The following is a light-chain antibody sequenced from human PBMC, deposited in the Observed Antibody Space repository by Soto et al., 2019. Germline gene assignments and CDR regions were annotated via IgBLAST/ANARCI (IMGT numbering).Light chain of an antibody. CDR1: PSVPNF. Sequence: EIVLTQSPATLSLSPGDRATLSCRASPSVPNFLAWYQQKPGQAPRLLIYGAFNRATGIPARFSGSGSGTDFTLTISSLEPEDFAIYYCHQRSNWPLTFGGGTRLEIK. CDR2: GAF. V-gene: IGKV3-11*01. J-gene: IGKJ4*01. CDR3: HQRSNWPLT.